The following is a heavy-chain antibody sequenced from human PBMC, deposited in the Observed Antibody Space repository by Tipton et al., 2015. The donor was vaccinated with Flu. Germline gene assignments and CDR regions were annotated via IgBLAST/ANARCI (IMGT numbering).Heavy chain of an antibody. CDR3: ARDRGEWNYEGDRYYSFGLDV. D-gene: IGHD1-7*01. CDR2: IHYSGST. J-gene: IGHJ6*02. CDR1: DGSISRYY. V-gene: IGHV4-59*12. Sequence: TLSLTCTVSDGSISRYYWSWIRQTPGKGLEWIGYIHYSGSTNYTPSLMSRATISLDTSKSQLSLNLKSVTAADTALYYCARDRGEWNYEGDRYYSFGLDVWGPGTTVTVSS.